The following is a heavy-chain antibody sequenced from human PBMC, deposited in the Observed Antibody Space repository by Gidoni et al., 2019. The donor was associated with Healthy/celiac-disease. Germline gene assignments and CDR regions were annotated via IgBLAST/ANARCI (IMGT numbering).Heavy chain of an antibody. Sequence: QVQLVESGGGVVQPGRSLRLSCAASGFPFSSYGMHWVRQAPGKGLEWVAVIWYDGSNKYYADSVKGRFTISRDNSKNTLYLQMNSLRAEDTAVYYCASEVVVTIDAFDIWGQGTMVTVSS. J-gene: IGHJ3*02. V-gene: IGHV3-33*01. CDR1: GFPFSSYG. CDR3: ASEVVVTIDAFDI. D-gene: IGHD3-22*01. CDR2: IWYDGSNK.